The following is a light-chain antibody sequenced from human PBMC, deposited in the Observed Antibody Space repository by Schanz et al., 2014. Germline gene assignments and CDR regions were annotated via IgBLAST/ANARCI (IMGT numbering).Light chain of an antibody. J-gene: IGKJ1*01. CDR3: QQYGSSPRT. CDR1: QSVSSY. CDR2: GAS. Sequence: ETVLTQSPGTLSLSPGERATLSCRASQSVSSYLAWYQQKPGQAPRLLIYGASSRATGIPDRFSGSGSGTDFTLTISRLEPEDFAVYYCQQYGSSPRTFGQGTKVEIK. V-gene: IGKV3-20*01.